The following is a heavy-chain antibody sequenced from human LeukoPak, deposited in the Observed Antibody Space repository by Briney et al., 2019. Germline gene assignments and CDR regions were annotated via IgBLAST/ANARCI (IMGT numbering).Heavy chain of an antibody. J-gene: IGHJ4*02. D-gene: IGHD6-13*01. CDR1: GGTFSSYA. CDR3: ARSAAADANPFDY. V-gene: IGHV1-69*13. Sequence: SVKVSCKASGGTFSSYAISWVRQAPGQGLEWMGGIIPIFGTANYAQKFQGRVTITADESTSTAYMELSSLRSEDTAVYYCARSAAADANPFDYWGQGTPVTVSS. CDR2: IIPIFGTA.